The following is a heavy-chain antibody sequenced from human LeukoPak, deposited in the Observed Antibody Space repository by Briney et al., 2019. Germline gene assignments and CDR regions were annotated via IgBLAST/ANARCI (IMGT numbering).Heavy chain of an antibody. J-gene: IGHJ4*02. V-gene: IGHV4-39*07. Sequence: PSETLSLTCTVSGGSISSSSYYWGWIRQPPGKGLEWIGSIYYSGSTYYNPSLKSRVTISVDTSKNQFSLKLSSVTAADTAVYYCARVSGWRTISYWGQGTLVTVSS. D-gene: IGHD6-19*01. CDR1: GGSISSSSYY. CDR3: ARVSGWRTISY. CDR2: IYYSGST.